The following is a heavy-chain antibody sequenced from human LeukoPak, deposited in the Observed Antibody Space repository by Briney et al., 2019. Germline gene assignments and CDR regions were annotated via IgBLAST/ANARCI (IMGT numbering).Heavy chain of an antibody. CDR3: ARHRITGTDFDY. CDR1: GGSISSGSYY. CDR2: IYYSGST. Sequence: SETLSLTCTVSGGSISSGSYYWSWIRQPAGKGLEWIGYIYYSGSTNYNPSLKSRVTISVDRSKNQFSLKLSSVTAADTAVYYCARHRITGTDFDYWGQGTLVTVSS. D-gene: IGHD1-7*01. V-gene: IGHV4-61*10. J-gene: IGHJ4*02.